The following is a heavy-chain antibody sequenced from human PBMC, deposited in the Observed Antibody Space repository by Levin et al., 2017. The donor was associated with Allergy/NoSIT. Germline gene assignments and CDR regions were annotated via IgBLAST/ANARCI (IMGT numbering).Heavy chain of an antibody. CDR2: INHSGST. CDR1: GGSFSGSY. CDR3: ARRGYSSSWYSDY. D-gene: IGHD6-13*01. Sequence: SQTLSLTCAVYGGSFSGSYWSWIRQPPGKGLEWIGEINHSGSTNYNPSLKSRVTISVDTSKNQFSLKLSSVTAADTAVYYCARRGYSSSWYSDYWGQGTLVTVSS. V-gene: IGHV4-34*01. J-gene: IGHJ4*02.